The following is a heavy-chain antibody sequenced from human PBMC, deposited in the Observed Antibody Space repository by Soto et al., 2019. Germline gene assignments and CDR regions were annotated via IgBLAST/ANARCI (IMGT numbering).Heavy chain of an antibody. D-gene: IGHD6-6*01. Sequence: QVQLVESGGGVVQPGRSLRLSCAASGFTFSSYGMHWVRQAPGKGLEWVAVISYDGSNKYYADSVKGRFTISRDNSKNTLYLQMNSLRAEDTAVYYCAKDTEPYSSSPYYYGMDVWGQGTTVTVSS. CDR2: ISYDGSNK. CDR3: AKDTEPYSSSPYYYGMDV. CDR1: GFTFSSYG. J-gene: IGHJ6*02. V-gene: IGHV3-30*18.